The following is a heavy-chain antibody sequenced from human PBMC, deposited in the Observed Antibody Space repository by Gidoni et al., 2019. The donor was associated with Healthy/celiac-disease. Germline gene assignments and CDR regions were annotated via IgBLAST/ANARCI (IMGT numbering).Heavy chain of an antibody. CDR1: GYTFTGYY. V-gene: IGHV1-2*02. CDR2: INPNSGGT. Sequence: VQLVQSGAEVKKPGASVKVSCKASGYTFTGYYMHWVRQAPGQGLEWMGWINPNSGGTNYAQKFQGRVTMTRDTSISTAYMELSRLRSDDTAVYYCAREGDLSWISHWFDPWGQGTLVTVSS. D-gene: IGHD3-16*02. J-gene: IGHJ5*02. CDR3: AREGDLSWISHWFDP.